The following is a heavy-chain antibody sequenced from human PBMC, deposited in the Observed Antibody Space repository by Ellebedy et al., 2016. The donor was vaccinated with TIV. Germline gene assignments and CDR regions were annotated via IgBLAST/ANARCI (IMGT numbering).Heavy chain of an antibody. CDR3: ARAKGPLITITFGGVTMDV. CDR2: INHSGST. V-gene: IGHV4-34*01. J-gene: IGHJ6*02. CDR1: GGSFSGYY. Sequence: SETLSLTXAVYGGSFSGYYWSWIRQPPGKGLEWIGEINHSGSTNYNPSLKSRVTISVDTSKNQFSLKLSSVTAADTAVYYCARAKGPLITITFGGVTMDVWGQGTTVTVSS. D-gene: IGHD3-16*01.